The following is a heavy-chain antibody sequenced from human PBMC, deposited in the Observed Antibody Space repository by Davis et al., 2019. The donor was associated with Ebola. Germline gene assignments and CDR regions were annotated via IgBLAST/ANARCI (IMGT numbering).Heavy chain of an antibody. CDR3: AREGCSGGSCYSYYYYGMDV. D-gene: IGHD2-15*01. Sequence: GESLKISCAASGFTFSSYAMHWVRQAPGKGLEHVSSVSNNGGNTFYANSVEGRFTISRDNAKNSLYLQMNSLRDEDTAVYYCAREGCSGGSCYSYYYYGMDVWGQGTTVTVSS. CDR2: VSNNGGNT. CDR1: GFTFSSYA. J-gene: IGHJ6*02. V-gene: IGHV3-64*01.